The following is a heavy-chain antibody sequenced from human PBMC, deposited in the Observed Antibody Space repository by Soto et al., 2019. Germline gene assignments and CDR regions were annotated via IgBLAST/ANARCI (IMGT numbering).Heavy chain of an antibody. D-gene: IGHD3-22*01. CDR3: AKGLYDNSGYYYQD. CDR2: ISSSGGTP. CDR1: GFTFSNFV. V-gene: IGHV3-23*01. J-gene: IGHJ4*02. Sequence: LRLSCAASGFTFSNFVMSWVRQAPGKGLQWVSSISSSGGTPYYGDSVKGRFIISRDNSKDILLLQMHSLRAEDTAVYFCAKGLYDNSGYYYQDWGQGTLVTVSS.